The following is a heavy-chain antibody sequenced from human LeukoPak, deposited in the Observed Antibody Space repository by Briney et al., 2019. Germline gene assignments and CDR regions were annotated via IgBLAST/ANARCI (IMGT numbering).Heavy chain of an antibody. CDR2: ISSSGSAI. CDR3: AGGTRDSGLK. D-gene: IGHD6-19*01. CDR1: GFTFSSYA. Sequence: PGGSLRLSCAASGFTFSSYAMNWVRQAPGKGLQWVSYISSSGSAIYYADSVKGQFTISRDNAKSSLYLQMNSLRAEDTAVYYCAGGTRDSGLKWGPGTSVTVSS. V-gene: IGHV3-48*04. J-gene: IGHJ4*02.